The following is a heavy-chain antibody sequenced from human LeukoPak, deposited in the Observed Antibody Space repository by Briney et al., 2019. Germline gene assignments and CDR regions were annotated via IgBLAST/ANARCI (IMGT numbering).Heavy chain of an antibody. CDR1: GYTFASYG. V-gene: IGHV1-18*01. Sequence: ASVKVSCKASGYTFASYGISWVRQAPGQGLEWMGWISAYNGNTNYAQKFQGRVTMTRDTSISTAYMELSRLRSDDTAVYYCARPMARRLDYYYYMDVWGKGTTVTVSS. CDR2: ISAYNGNT. D-gene: IGHD3-10*01. J-gene: IGHJ6*03. CDR3: ARPMARRLDYYYYMDV.